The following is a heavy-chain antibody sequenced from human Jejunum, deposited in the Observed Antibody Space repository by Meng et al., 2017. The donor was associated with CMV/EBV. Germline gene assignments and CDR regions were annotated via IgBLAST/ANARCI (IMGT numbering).Heavy chain of an antibody. D-gene: IGHD3-22*01. CDR1: GGSFTGYY. V-gene: IGHV4-34*01. CDR3: ARGLDNYYDMT. Sequence: LTCAIHGGSFTGYYCAWIRQPPGKELEWIGEVNHRRDTDYNPSLNGRVTILVDTSKKQSSLKLSSVTAADTAVYYCARGLDNYYDMTWGQGILVTVSS. CDR2: VNHRRDT. J-gene: IGHJ5*02.